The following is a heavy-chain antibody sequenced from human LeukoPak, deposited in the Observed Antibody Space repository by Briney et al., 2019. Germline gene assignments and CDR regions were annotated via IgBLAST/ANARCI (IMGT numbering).Heavy chain of an antibody. J-gene: IGHJ3*02. CDR2: IYYSGST. Sequence: SETLSLTCTVSGGSISSSYWSWIRQPPGKGLEWIGFIYYSGSTTYSPSLKSRVTISVDTSKNQFSLKLNSMTAADTAVYYCARGDYSNYLGAFDIWGQGTMVTVSS. D-gene: IGHD4-11*01. V-gene: IGHV4-59*01. CDR1: GGSISSSY. CDR3: ARGDYSNYLGAFDI.